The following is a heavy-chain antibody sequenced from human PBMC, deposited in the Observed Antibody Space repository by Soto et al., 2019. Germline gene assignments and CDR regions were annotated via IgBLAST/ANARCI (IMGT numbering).Heavy chain of an antibody. J-gene: IGHJ4*02. CDR3: AGETYGDFGY. Sequence: QVQMVQSGAEVKKPGASVKVSCKASGYTFTTYGITWVRQAPGQGLEWMGWINAYNGNTNYAQKRQGRVTMTTDTSTSTAYMELRSLRADDTAVYYCAGETYGDFGYWGQGTQVTVSS. CDR2: INAYNGNT. CDR1: GYTFTTYG. V-gene: IGHV1-18*01. D-gene: IGHD4-17*01.